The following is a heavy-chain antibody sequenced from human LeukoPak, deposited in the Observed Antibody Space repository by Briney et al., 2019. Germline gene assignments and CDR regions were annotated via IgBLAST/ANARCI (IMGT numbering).Heavy chain of an antibody. CDR2: ISSSGGST. CDR3: AKDRGYCSSTSCQFDAFDI. J-gene: IGHJ3*02. V-gene: IGHV3-23*01. Sequence: GGSLRLSCAASGFTFSSYAMSWVRQAPGKGLEWVSAISSSGGSTYYADSVKGRFTTSRDNSKNTLYLQMNSLRAEDTAVYYCAKDRGYCSSTSCQFDAFDIWGQGTMVTVSS. D-gene: IGHD2-2*01. CDR1: GFTFSSYA.